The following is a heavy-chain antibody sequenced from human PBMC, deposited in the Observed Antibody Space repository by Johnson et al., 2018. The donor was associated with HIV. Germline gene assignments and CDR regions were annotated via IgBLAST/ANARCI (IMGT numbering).Heavy chain of an antibody. CDR2: ISYDGSNK. CDR1: GFTFSNYG. J-gene: IGHJ3*02. Sequence: QVQLVESGGGVVQPGRSLRLSCAAFGFTFSNYGVHWVRQAPGKGLEWVAVISYDGSNKYYADSVKGRFTISRDNSKNTLYLQMNSLRAEDTAVYYCAKAGAVAGPGIDAVDIWGQGTMVTVSS. CDR3: AKAGAVAGPGIDAVDI. D-gene: IGHD6-19*01. V-gene: IGHV3-30*18.